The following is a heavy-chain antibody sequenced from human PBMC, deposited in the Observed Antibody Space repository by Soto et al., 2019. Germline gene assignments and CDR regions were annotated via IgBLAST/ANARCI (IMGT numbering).Heavy chain of an antibody. D-gene: IGHD3-22*01. V-gene: IGHV1-69*01. J-gene: IGHJ6*02. CDR2: IIPIFGTA. CDR3: ARVGVHYYDSSGSLIGGYYYGMDV. Sequence: QVQLVQSGAEVKKPGSSVKVSCKASGGTFSSYAISWVRQAPGQGLEWMGGIIPIFGTANYAQNFQGRVKITADEYTSSAYIEQSSTRSEDTAVYYYARVGVHYYDSSGSLIGGYYYGMDVWGQGTTVTVSS. CDR1: GGTFSSYA.